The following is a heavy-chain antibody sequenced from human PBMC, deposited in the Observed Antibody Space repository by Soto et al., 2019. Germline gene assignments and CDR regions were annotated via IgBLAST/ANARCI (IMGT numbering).Heavy chain of an antibody. CDR3: ARAGDPRRGSIAVAGSRYYYYGMDV. Sequence: GGSLRLSCAASGFTFSSYAMHWVRQAPGKGLKWVAVISYDGSNKYYADSVKGRFTISRDNSKNTLYLQMNSLRAEDTAVYYCARAGDPRRGSIAVAGSRYYYYGMDVWGQGTTVTVSS. CDR1: GFTFSSYA. CDR2: ISYDGSNK. D-gene: IGHD6-19*01. V-gene: IGHV3-30-3*01. J-gene: IGHJ6*02.